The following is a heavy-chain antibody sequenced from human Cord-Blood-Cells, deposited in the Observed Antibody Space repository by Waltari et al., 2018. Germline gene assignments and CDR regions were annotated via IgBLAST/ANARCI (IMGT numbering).Heavy chain of an antibody. J-gene: IGHJ5*02. CDR2: IYYSGST. CDR3: ARFGSWFDP. D-gene: IGHD2-15*01. Sequence: QLQLQESGPGLVKPSETLSLTCTVSGGSISSSSYYWGWIRQPPGKGLGWIGGIYYSGSTYYNPSLKGRVTISVDTSKNQFSLKLSSVTAADTAVYYCARFGSWFDPWGQGTLVTVSS. V-gene: IGHV4-39*01. CDR1: GGSISSSSYY.